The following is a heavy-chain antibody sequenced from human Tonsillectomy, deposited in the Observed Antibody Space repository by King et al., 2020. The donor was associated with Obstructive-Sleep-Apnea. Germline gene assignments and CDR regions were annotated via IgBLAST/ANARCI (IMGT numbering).Heavy chain of an antibody. V-gene: IGHV2-26*01. CDR2: IFSNDEK. CDR3: ARIRGRGFGVNFDY. CDR1: GFSLSNARMG. D-gene: IGHD3-10*01. J-gene: IGHJ4*02. Sequence: HVTLKESGPVLVKPTETLTLTCTVSGFSLSNARMGVSWIRQPPGKALEWLAHIFSNDEKSYSTSLKSRRTISKDTSKSQVVLTMTNMDPVDTATYYCARIRGRGFGVNFDYWGQGTLVTVSS.